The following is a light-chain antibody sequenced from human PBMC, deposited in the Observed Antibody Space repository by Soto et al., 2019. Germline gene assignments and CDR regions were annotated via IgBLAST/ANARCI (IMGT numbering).Light chain of an antibody. CDR1: EVGAHRF. Sequence: QSALTQPASVSGSPGQSITISCTGTEVGAHRFVSWYQQVPGTAPKLLIYEVIKRPSGISPRFSGSKAGNTASLTISGLQADDEADYFCSTYTSASTSFGGGTNSPS. CDR3: STYTSASTS. V-gene: IGLV2-14*01. CDR2: EVI. J-gene: IGLJ2*01.